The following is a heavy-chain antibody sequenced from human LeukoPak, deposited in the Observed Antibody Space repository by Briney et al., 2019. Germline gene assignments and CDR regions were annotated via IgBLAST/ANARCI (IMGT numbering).Heavy chain of an antibody. V-gene: IGHV3-30*18. CDR1: GFTFSSYG. Sequence: GGSLRLSCAATGFTFSSYGMHWVRQAPGKGLEWVAVISYDGSNKYYADSVKGRFTISRDNSKNTLYLQMNSLRAEDTAVYYCAKLVTGTTWSEYWGQGTLVTVSS. CDR2: ISYDGSNK. D-gene: IGHD1-20*01. J-gene: IGHJ4*02. CDR3: AKLVTGTTWSEY.